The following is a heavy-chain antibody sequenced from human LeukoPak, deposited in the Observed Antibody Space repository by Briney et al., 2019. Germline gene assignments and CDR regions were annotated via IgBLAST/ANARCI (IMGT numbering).Heavy chain of an antibody. CDR2: VNPYSGAS. CDR1: GYTFTGYY. Sequence: ASVKVSCKASGYTFTGYYMHWVRLAPGQGLEWLGWVNPYSGASNHAQKFQGRVTMTRDTPINTVYLELTRLKSDDTAVYYCARGLYCRGDCLGQYFYGMDVWGQGTTVTVSS. D-gene: IGHD2-21*02. CDR3: ARGLYCRGDCLGQYFYGMDV. V-gene: IGHV1-2*02. J-gene: IGHJ6*02.